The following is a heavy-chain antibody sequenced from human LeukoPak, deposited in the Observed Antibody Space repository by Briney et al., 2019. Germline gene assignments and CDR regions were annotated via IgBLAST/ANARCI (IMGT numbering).Heavy chain of an antibody. CDR1: GFTFSSHW. CDR3: ARSISPFYGWFDP. D-gene: IGHD3-16*01. Sequence: GGSLRLSCAASGFTFSSHWMHWVRQAPGKGLVWVSRISADGSATNYADSVKGRFTISRDNAKNTLYLQMNSLRAEDTAVYYCARSISPFYGWFDPWGQGTLVTVSS. CDR2: ISADGSAT. J-gene: IGHJ5*02. V-gene: IGHV3-74*01.